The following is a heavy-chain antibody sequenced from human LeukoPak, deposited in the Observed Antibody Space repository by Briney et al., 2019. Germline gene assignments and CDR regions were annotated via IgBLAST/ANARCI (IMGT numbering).Heavy chain of an antibody. V-gene: IGHV4-59*08. Sequence: SETLSLTCTVSGGSISSYYWSWIRQPPGKGLEWIGIIYHSGSTYYNPSLKSRVTISVDTSKNQFSLKLNSVTATDTAVYYCASTGYNYAFDYWGQGTLVTVSS. CDR3: ASTGYNYAFDY. CDR1: GGSISSYY. CDR2: IYHSGST. D-gene: IGHD5-18*01. J-gene: IGHJ4*02.